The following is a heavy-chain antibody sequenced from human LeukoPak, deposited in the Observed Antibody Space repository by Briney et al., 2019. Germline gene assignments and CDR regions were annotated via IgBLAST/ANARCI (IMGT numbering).Heavy chain of an antibody. J-gene: IGHJ3*01. Sequence: SETLSLTCSVSGGSIGTYFWNWIRQSPGKGLEWIGFISHSGTSNYNPSLMSRVTLSVDSSKNQLSLKLTTVTAADTAVYFCARVNRPQAFDVWGPGTVVTVSS. CDR3: ARVNRPQAFDV. CDR1: GGSIGTYF. V-gene: IGHV4-59*01. CDR2: ISHSGTS. D-gene: IGHD6-6*01.